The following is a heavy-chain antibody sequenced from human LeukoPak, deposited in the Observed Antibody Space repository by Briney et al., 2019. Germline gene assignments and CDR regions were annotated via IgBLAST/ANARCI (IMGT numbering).Heavy chain of an antibody. D-gene: IGHD6-19*01. CDR2: IYTSGST. CDR3: ARGFIAVAGFDY. Sequence: KASETLSLTCTVSGGSISSGSYYWSWIRQPAGKGLEWIGRIYTSGSTNYNPSLKSRVTISVDTSKNQFSLKLSSVTAADTAVYYCARGFIAVAGFDYWGQGTLVTVSS. V-gene: IGHV4-61*02. CDR1: GGSISSGSYY. J-gene: IGHJ4*02.